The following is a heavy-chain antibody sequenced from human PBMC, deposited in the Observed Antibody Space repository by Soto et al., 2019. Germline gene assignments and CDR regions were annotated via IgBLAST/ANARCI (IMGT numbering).Heavy chain of an antibody. D-gene: IGHD2-15*01. J-gene: IGHJ4*02. CDR3: ARKGYGGRWSLDY. CDR2: ISYDGNRK. Sequence: QVQLVESGGGVVQPGRSLRLSCAAAGFTFSSYGMNWARQAPGEWLEWVAVISYDGNRKYYADSVKGRFTISRDFSKNTVDLHMNSLRVEDTAVYFCARKGYGGRWSLDYWGQGILVTVSS. CDR1: GFTFSSYG. V-gene: IGHV3-30*03.